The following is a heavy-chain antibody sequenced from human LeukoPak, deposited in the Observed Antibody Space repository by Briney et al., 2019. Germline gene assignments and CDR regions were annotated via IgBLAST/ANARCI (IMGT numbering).Heavy chain of an antibody. CDR2: IYYSGST. CDR3: AREVVPAVIDAFDI. V-gene: IGHV4-39*02. J-gene: IGHJ3*02. CDR1: GGSISSSSYY. D-gene: IGHD2-2*01. Sequence: KPSETLSLTCTVSGGSISSSSYYWGWIRQPPGKGLEWIGSIYYSGSTHYNPSLKSRVTISVDTSKNQFSLKLSSVTAADTAVYYCAREVVPAVIDAFDIWGQGTMVTVSS.